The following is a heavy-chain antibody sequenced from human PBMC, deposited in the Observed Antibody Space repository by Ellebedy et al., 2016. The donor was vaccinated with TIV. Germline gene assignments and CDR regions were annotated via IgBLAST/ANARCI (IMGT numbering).Heavy chain of an antibody. CDR3: ARGLRDSSGWWNDPLDY. CDR2: INHSGST. D-gene: IGHD6-19*01. Sequence: SETLSLTCAVYGGSFSGYYWSWIRQPPGKGLEWIGEINHSGSTNYNPSLKSRVTISVDTSKNQFSLKLSSVTAADTAVYYCARGLRDSSGWWNDPLDYWGQGTLVTVSS. V-gene: IGHV4-34*01. J-gene: IGHJ4*02. CDR1: GGSFSGYY.